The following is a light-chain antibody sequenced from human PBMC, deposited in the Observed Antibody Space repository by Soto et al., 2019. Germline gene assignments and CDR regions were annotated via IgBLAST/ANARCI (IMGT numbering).Light chain of an antibody. V-gene: IGKV1-27*01. CDR2: AAS. J-gene: IGKJ1*01. Sequence: DIQMTQSPPSLSASVGDRVTLTCRASQSISDSLAWYQQKPGKVPKLLIYAASTLLPGVPVRFSGTGSGTDFTLTISSLQPEDFATYYCQKYDGAPRTFGQGTKVEVK. CDR1: QSISDS. CDR3: QKYDGAPRT.